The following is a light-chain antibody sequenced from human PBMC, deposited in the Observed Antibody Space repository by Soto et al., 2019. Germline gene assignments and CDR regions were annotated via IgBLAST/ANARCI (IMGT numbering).Light chain of an antibody. CDR1: QRVSTSY. CDR3: QQYGSSPPYT. Sequence: EIVLTQSPGTLSLSPGERVTLSCRASQRVSTSYLAWYQQKPGQAPRRLIYGASSRATGIPDRFSGSGSGTYFTLTIGSLEPEDFAVYYCQQYGSSPPYTFGQGTKLEIK. V-gene: IGKV3-20*01. J-gene: IGKJ2*01. CDR2: GAS.